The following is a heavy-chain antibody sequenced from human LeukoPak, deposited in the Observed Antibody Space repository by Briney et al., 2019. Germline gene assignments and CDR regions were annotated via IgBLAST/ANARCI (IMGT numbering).Heavy chain of an antibody. Sequence: SETLSLTCTVSGGSISSGDYYWSWIRQPPGKGLVWIGYIYYSGSTYYNPSLKSRVTISVDTSKNQFSLKLSSVTAADTAVYYCARAVVSNIYGDYVPFDYWGQGTLVTVSS. D-gene: IGHD4-17*01. CDR3: ARAVVSNIYGDYVPFDY. CDR1: GGSISSGDYY. V-gene: IGHV4-30-4*08. CDR2: IYYSGST. J-gene: IGHJ4*02.